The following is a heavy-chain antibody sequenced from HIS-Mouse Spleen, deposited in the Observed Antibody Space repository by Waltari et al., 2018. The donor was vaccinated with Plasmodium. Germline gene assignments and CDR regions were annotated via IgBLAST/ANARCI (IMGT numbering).Heavy chain of an antibody. D-gene: IGHD3-9*01. J-gene: IGHJ2*01. CDR3: AREDILTAYYNDYWYFDL. V-gene: IGHV3-21*01. CDR2: ISSSSSYI. Sequence: EVQLVESGGGLVKPGGSLRLSCAASGFTFSSHRMIWVRQAPGKGLEWVSSISSSSSYIYYADSVKGRFTISRDNAKNSLYLQMNSLRAEDTAVYYCAREDILTAYYNDYWYFDLWGRGTLVTVSS. CDR1: GFTFSSHR.